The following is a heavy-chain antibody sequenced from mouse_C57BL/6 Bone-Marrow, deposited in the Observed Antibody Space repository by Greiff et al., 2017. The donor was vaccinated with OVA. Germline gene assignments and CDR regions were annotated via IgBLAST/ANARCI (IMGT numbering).Heavy chain of an antibody. V-gene: IGHV1-64*01. CDR3: AREDNWSYAMDY. J-gene: IGHJ4*01. Sequence: QVQLQQPGAELVKPGASVKLSCKASGYTFTSYWMHWVKQRPGPGLEWIGMIHPNSGSTNYNEKFKSKATLTVDKSSSTAYMQLSSLTSEDSAVYYCAREDNWSYAMDYWGQGTSVTVSS. CDR2: IHPNSGST. CDR1: GYTFTSYW. D-gene: IGHD4-1*01.